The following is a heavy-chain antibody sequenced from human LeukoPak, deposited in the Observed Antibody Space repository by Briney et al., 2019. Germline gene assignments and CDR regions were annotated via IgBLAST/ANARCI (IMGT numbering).Heavy chain of an antibody. CDR1: GFTFSSHG. Sequence: GGTLRLSCAASGFTFSSHGMSWVRQAPGKGLEWVSSISSSSSYIYYADSVKGRFTISRDNAKNSLYLQMNSLRAEDTAVYYCARDLGLVTWRGGYFDYWGQGTLVTVSS. V-gene: IGHV3-21*01. D-gene: IGHD6-19*01. J-gene: IGHJ4*02. CDR2: ISSSSSYI. CDR3: ARDLGLVTWRGGYFDY.